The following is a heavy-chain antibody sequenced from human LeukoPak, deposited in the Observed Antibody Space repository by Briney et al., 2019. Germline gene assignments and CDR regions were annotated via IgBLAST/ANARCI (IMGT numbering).Heavy chain of an antibody. CDR3: ASVGYYFSTPDAFDI. J-gene: IGHJ3*02. V-gene: IGHV3-74*01. CDR2: INSDGSST. Sequence: GGSLRLSCAASGFTFSSYWMHWVRQAPGKGLVWVSRINSDGSSTSYADSVKGRFTISRDNAKNTLYLQMNSLRAEDTAVYYCASVGYYFSTPDAFDIWGQGTMVTVSS. D-gene: IGHD3-10*01. CDR1: GFTFSSYW.